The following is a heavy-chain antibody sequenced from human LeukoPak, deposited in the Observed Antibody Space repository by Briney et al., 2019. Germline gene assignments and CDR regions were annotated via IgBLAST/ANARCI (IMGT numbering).Heavy chain of an antibody. CDR1: GVSISSSNSY. V-gene: IGHV4-39*07. J-gene: IGHJ5*02. Sequence: SETLSLTCTVSGVSISSSNSYWGWIRQPPGKGLEWIGSIYYSGSTYYNPSLKSRVTISVDTSKNQFSLKLSSVTAADTAVYYCARGGSYVWGSYRLKSWFDPWGQGTLVTVSS. CDR3: ARGGSYVWGSYRLKSWFDP. CDR2: IYYSGST. D-gene: IGHD3-16*02.